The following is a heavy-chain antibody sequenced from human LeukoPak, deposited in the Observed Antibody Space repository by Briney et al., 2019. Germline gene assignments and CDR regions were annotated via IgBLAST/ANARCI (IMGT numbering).Heavy chain of an antibody. D-gene: IGHD4-11*01. CDR3: ANRGGPTVTAFDL. V-gene: IGHV3-7*02. Sequence: GGSLRLSCVASGFIFRNYWMSWIRQAPGKGLEWVANINHDGGDKDYVDSVKGRFTISRDNAKSSLYLQMNSLRVDDTVVYYCANRGGPTVTAFDLWGQGILVTVSS. J-gene: IGHJ4*02. CDR1: GFIFRNYW. CDR2: INHDGGDK.